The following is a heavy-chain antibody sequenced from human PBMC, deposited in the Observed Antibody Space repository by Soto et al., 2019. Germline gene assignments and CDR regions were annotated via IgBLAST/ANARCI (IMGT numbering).Heavy chain of an antibody. CDR1: GGTFSDSA. J-gene: IGHJ4*02. CDR2: LVPMFRTA. V-gene: IGHV1-69*12. Sequence: QVHLVQSGAEVKKPGSSVKVSCKTSGGTFSDSAINWLRQTPGQGLEWMGGLVPMFRTANYAPNLQGRVSITADEATSTVCMELSSLTFEDTAVYYCARGLGGSYFPFDFWGQGTLLTVSS. D-gene: IGHD1-26*01. CDR3: ARGLGGSYFPFDF.